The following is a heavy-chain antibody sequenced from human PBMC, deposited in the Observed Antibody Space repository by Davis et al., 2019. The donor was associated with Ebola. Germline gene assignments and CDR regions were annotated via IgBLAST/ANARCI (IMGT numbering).Heavy chain of an antibody. V-gene: IGHV4-39*07. J-gene: IGHJ6*04. CDR2: IYYSGST. D-gene: IGHD1-1*01. Sequence: PSETLSLTCTVSGGSISSSSYYWGWIRQPPGKGLEWIGSIYYSGSTYYNPSLKSRVTISVDTSKNQFSLKLSSVTAADTAVYYCARAFTSRRYYYGMDVWGKGTTVTVSS. CDR3: ARAFTSRRYYYGMDV. CDR1: GGSISSSSYY.